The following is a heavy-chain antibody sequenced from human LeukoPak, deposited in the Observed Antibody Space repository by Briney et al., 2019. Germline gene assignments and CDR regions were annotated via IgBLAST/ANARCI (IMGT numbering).Heavy chain of an antibody. CDR1: EFTFNIYW. CDR3: ARVRFLERSQYYFDY. D-gene: IGHD3-3*01. Sequence: GGSLRLSCAASEFTFNIYWMSWVRQAPGKGLEWVANIKQDGSEKYYVDSVEGRFTTSRDNAKNSLYLQMNSLRAEDTAVYYCARVRFLERSQYYFDYWGQGTLVTVSS. CDR2: IKQDGSEK. V-gene: IGHV3-7*01. J-gene: IGHJ4*02.